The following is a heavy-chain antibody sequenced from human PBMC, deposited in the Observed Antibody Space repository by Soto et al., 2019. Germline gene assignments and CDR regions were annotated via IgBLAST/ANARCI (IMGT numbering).Heavy chain of an antibody. CDR2: ISYDGSNK. J-gene: IGHJ4*02. CDR1: GCTFSSYA. D-gene: IGHD3-16*01. V-gene: IGHV3-30-3*01. CDR3: ARDWGFDY. Sequence: QVQLVESGGGVVQPGRSLRLSCAASGCTFSSYAMHWVRQAPGKGLEWVAVISYDGSNKYYADSVKGRFTISRDNSKNTLYLQMNSLRAEDTAVYYCARDWGFDYWGQGTLVTVSS.